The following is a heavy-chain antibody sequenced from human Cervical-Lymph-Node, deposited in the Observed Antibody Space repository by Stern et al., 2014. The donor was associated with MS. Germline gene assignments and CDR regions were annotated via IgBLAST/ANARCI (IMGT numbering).Heavy chain of an antibody. Sequence: EVQLLESGGGLVQPGGSLRLSCAASGFTFRSYWMHWVRQAPGKGLVWVSRINSDGSSTNYADSVKGRFTISRDNAKNTLYLQMNSLRAEDTAVYYCARIGYGSGRGYWGQGTLVTVSS. CDR1: GFTFRSYW. CDR3: ARIGYGSGRGY. J-gene: IGHJ4*02. CDR2: INSDGSST. V-gene: IGHV3-74*02. D-gene: IGHD6-19*01.